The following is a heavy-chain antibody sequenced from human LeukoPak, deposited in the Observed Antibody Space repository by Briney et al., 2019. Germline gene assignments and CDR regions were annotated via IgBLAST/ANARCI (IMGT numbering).Heavy chain of an antibody. J-gene: IGHJ3*02. Sequence: ASVKVSCKASGYTFTSYYMHWVRQAPGQGLEWMGWINPNSGGTNYAQKFQGRVTMTRDTSISTAYMELSRLRSDDTAVYYCARDNAAVGAFDIWGQGTMVTVSS. CDR2: INPNSGGT. D-gene: IGHD4-23*01. CDR3: ARDNAAVGAFDI. V-gene: IGHV1-2*02. CDR1: GYTFTSYY.